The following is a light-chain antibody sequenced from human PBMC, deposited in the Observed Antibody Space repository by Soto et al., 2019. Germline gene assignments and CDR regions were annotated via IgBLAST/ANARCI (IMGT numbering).Light chain of an antibody. CDR1: QSVSSN. J-gene: IGKJ1*01. CDR2: GAS. V-gene: IGKV3-15*01. CDR3: QQYNNWPPWT. Sequence: EIVMTQSPATLSVSPGERATLSCRASQSVSSNLAWYQQKPGQAPRLLIYGASTRATGIPARFSGSGSGTEVTLTISRLKSEYFAVYYGQQYNNWPPWTFGQGTKVQIK.